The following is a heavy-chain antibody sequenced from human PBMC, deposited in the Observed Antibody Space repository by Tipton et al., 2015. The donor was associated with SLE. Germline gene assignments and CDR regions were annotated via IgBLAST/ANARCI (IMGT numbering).Heavy chain of an antibody. CDR3: ARRTSPYNSSWHDAFDI. Sequence: TLSLTCTVSGGSISSGGYFWGWIRQSPGKGLEWIGSIDNSGSTYDNPSLRSRVTISVDTSKNQFSLTLTSVTSADTAVYYRARRTSPYNSSWHDAFDIWGQGTLVTVSS. J-gene: IGHJ3*02. V-gene: IGHV4-39*07. D-gene: IGHD6-13*01. CDR2: IDNSGST. CDR1: GGSISSGGYF.